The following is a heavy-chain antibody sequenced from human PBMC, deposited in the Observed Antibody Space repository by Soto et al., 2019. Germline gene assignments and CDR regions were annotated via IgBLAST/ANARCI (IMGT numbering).Heavy chain of an antibody. CDR1: GGSINSYW. Sequence: SETLSLTCTVSGGSINSYWWSWIRQPAGKGLEWIGRVYSSGTTDYNPPLNGRATMSVETSKNQFSLKLSSVTAADTAVYYCARDIASYAYGEGYWGQGIQVTVSS. CDR2: VYSSGTT. CDR3: ARDIASYAYGEGY. D-gene: IGHD2-21*01. V-gene: IGHV4-4*07. J-gene: IGHJ4*02.